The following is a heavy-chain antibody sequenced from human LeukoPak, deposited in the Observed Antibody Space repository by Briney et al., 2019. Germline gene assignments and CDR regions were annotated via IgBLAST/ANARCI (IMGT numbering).Heavy chain of an antibody. CDR2: ISFDGTKS. CDR1: GSTFSNYA. J-gene: IGHJ4*02. CDR3: ARSRIANDSSGYYFKLDY. Sequence: GGSLRLSCAASGSTFSNYAIHWVRQAPGKGLEWVAVISFDGTKSYYADSVKGRFTISRDNSKYTLFLQMNSLRAEDTAVYYCARSRIANDSSGYYFKLDYWGQGTLVTVSS. D-gene: IGHD3-22*01. V-gene: IGHV3-30*04.